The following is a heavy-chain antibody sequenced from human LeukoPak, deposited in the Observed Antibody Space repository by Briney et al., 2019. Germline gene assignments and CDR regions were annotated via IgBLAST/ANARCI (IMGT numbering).Heavy chain of an antibody. D-gene: IGHD3-16*01. CDR1: GFIFKDYW. V-gene: IGHV3-7*03. J-gene: IGHJ5*02. CDR2: IKQDGSEK. CDR3: AKDAQPRSRWFDP. Sequence: GGSLRLSCAASGFIFKDYWMIWVRQAPGKGLEWVANIKQDGSEKYYVDSVKGRFTISRDNAKNSLYLQMNTLRAEDTAMYYCAKDAQPRSRWFDPWGQGTLVTVSS.